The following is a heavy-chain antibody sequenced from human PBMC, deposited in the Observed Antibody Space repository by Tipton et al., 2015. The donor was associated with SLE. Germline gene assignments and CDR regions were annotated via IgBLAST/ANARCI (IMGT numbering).Heavy chain of an antibody. CDR1: GFTFSSYS. Sequence: SLRLSCAASGFTFSSYSMHWVRQAPGKGLEWVAVIWYDGSSKYYADSVKGRFTISRDNSKNTLYLQMNSLRAEDTAVYYCARDWTSRGAFDIWGQGTMVTVSS. CDR3: ARDWTSRGAFDI. V-gene: IGHV3-33*08. J-gene: IGHJ3*02. D-gene: IGHD3/OR15-3a*01. CDR2: IWYDGSSK.